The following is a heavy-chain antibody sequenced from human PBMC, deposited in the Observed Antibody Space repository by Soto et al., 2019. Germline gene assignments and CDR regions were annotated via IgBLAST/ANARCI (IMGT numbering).Heavy chain of an antibody. J-gene: IGHJ3*02. CDR3: ARAHGSGWGAFDI. D-gene: IGHD3-10*01. V-gene: IGHV4-30-2*01. CDR1: GGSISSGGYS. CDR2: IYHSGST. Sequence: QLQLQESGSGLVKPSQTLSLTCAVSGGSISSGGYSWSWIRQPPGKGLEWIGYIYHSGSTYYNPSPKRRVTISVDMSKNQFSLKLSSVTAADTAVYYCARAHGSGWGAFDIWGQGTMVTVSS.